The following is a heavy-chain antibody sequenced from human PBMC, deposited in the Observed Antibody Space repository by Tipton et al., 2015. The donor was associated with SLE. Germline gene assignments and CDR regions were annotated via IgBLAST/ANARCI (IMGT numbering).Heavy chain of an antibody. CDR3: SPLGDSILCYCGIVV. V-gene: IGHV1-46*01. CDR1: GYTFTSYY. Sequence: QLVQSGPEVKKPGASVKVSCKASGYTFTSYYIHWVRRAPGQGLEWMGIINPSGGRTSYAQKFQGRVTMTRDTSTSTVYMDLSSLRSEGTAVYYCSPLGDSILCYCGIVVWVHGSTVAVSS. CDR2: INPSGGRT. J-gene: IGHJ6*02. D-gene: IGHD3-16*01.